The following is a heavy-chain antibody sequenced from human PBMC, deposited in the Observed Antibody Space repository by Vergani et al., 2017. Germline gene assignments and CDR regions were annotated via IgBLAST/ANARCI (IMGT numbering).Heavy chain of an antibody. V-gene: IGHV3-64D*06. CDR2: ISSNGGST. Sequence: EVQLLESGGGLVQPGGSLRLSCAASGFTFSSYAMSWVRQAPGKGLEYVSAISSNGGSTYYADSVKGRFTISRDNSKNTLYLQMSSLRAEDTAVYYCVKDLLDNSGSYRLTPPGYWGQGTLVTVSS. CDR1: GFTFSSYA. J-gene: IGHJ4*02. CDR3: VKDLLDNSGSYRLTPPGY. D-gene: IGHD1-26*01.